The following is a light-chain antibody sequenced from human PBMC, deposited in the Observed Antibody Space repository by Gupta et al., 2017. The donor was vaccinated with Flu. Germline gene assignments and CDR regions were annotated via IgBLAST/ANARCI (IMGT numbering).Light chain of an antibody. Sequence: TVSLPCSGGSSSIGSATVDWYQQVPGMAPKLLIFANSQRPAGVPGRFSGSKSGTSASLAIRGLQADDEADYYCATWNDARSGYVFGGGTKLAVL. CDR2: ANS. CDR1: SSSIGSAT. CDR3: ATWNDARSGYV. J-gene: IGLJ2*01. V-gene: IGLV1-44*01.